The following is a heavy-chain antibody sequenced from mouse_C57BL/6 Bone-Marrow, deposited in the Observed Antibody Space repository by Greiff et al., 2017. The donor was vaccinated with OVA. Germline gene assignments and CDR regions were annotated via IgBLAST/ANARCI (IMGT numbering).Heavy chain of an antibody. D-gene: IGHD1-1*01. J-gene: IGHJ1*03. CDR3: ARSEGYYGSSYWYFDV. Sequence: QFPLQPSVAELVHPVSSVTLSCTASVFTFTSYWMHLVPHMPGPVLAWIGYINPSSGYTKYNQKFKDKATLTADKSSSTDYMQLSSLTYEDSAVYYCARSEGYYGSSYWYFDVWGTGTTVTVSS. V-gene: IGHV1-7*01. CDR2: INPSSGYT. CDR1: VFTFTSYW.